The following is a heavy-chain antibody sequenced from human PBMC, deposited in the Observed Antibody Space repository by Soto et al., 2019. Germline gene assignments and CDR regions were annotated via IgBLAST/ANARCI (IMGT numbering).Heavy chain of an antibody. CDR1: GGSISSYY. J-gene: IGHJ4*02. D-gene: IGHD2-2*02. V-gene: IGHV4-59*01. CDR3: ARQTYCSSTSCYTVDS. CDR2: IYYSGST. Sequence: SETLSLTCTVSGGSISSYYWSWIRQPPGKGLEWIGYIYYSGSTNYNPSLKSRVTISVDTSKNQFSLKLSSVTAADTAMYYCARQTYCSSTSCYTVDSWGQGTLVTVSS.